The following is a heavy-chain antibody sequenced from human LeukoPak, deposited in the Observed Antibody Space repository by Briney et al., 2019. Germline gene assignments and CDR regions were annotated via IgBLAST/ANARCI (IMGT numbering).Heavy chain of an antibody. D-gene: IGHD3-10*01. J-gene: IGHJ4*02. CDR1: KFTFSTFS. V-gene: IGHV3-23*01. CDR3: AFLWFGELLSTFDY. CDR2: ISGSGGST. Sequence: GGSLRLSCAASKFTFSTFSVRWVRQAPGKGLEWVSAISGSGGSTYYADSVTGRFTISRDNSKTTLYLQMSSLRAEDTAVYYCAFLWFGELLSTFDYWGQGPVVPVSS.